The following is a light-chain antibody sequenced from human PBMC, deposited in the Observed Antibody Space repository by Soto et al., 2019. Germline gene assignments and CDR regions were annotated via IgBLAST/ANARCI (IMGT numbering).Light chain of an antibody. V-gene: IGKV4-1*01. Sequence: DIVMTQSPDSLAVSLGERATINCKSSQSVLYSSNNKNHLAWYQQKPGQPPKLLIYWASTRESGVPARFSGSGSGTDFTLTISSLQAEDVAVYYCQQYYSTPLTFGQGTKVEIK. CDR3: QQYYSTPLT. J-gene: IGKJ1*01. CDR2: WAS. CDR1: QSVLYSSNNKNH.